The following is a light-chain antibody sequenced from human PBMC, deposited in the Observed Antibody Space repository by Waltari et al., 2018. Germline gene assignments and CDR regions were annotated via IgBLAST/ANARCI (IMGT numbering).Light chain of an antibody. CDR2: SAV. J-gene: IGLJ3*02. Sequence: QSVLTQPPSVSGAPGQRVTISCTGSRSNIGAGYAVHWYQQLPGTAPKLLIYSAVSRRAGVPERCSGSKSGTSASLASTGLQAEDEADYYCQSYDSDLSSWVFGGGSELTVL. V-gene: IGLV1-40*01. CDR1: RSNIGAGYA. CDR3: QSYDSDLSSWV.